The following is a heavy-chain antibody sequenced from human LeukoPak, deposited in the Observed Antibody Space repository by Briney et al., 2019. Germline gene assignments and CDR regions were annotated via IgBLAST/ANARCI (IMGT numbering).Heavy chain of an antibody. Sequence: PSQTLSLTCTVSGASISSGLYYWNWIRHPAGKGLEWIGRIETSGNTNYKPSLKSRVTMSVDTSKNQFSLKLSSVTAADTAVYYCARVSSSWYQDWYFDLWGRGTLVTVSS. D-gene: IGHD6-13*01. CDR3: ARVSSSWYQDWYFDL. CDR1: GASISSGLYY. V-gene: IGHV4-61*02. J-gene: IGHJ2*01. CDR2: IETSGNT.